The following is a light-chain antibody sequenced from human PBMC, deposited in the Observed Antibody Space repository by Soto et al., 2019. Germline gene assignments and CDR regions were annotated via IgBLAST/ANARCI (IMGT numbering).Light chain of an antibody. CDR2: AAS. Sequence: DILMTQSPSSLSASVGDRVTITCRASQSISSYLNWYQQKPGKAPKLLIYAASSLQSGVPSRFSGSGSGTDFTLTISSLQPEDFATYYCQQSYSTPLLTFGGGTKVDIK. CDR3: QQSYSTPLLT. CDR1: QSISSY. J-gene: IGKJ4*01. V-gene: IGKV1-39*01.